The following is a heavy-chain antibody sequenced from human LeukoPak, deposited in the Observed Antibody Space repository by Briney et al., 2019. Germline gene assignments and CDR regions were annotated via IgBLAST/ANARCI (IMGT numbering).Heavy chain of an antibody. J-gene: IGHJ4*02. CDR1: GFTFSSYS. V-gene: IGHV3-21*04. Sequence: GGSLRLSCAASGFTFSSYSMNWVRQAPGKGLEWVSSISSSSSYIYYADSVKGRFTISRDNSKNTLYLQMNSLRAEDTAVYYCAKRLRYFDWLIQGITFDYWGQGTLVTVSS. CDR2: ISSSSSYI. CDR3: AKRLRYFDWLIQGITFDY. D-gene: IGHD3-9*01.